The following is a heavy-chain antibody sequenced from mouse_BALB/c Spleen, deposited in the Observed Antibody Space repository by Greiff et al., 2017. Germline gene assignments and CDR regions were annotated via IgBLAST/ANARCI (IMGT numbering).Heavy chain of an antibody. CDR1: GFTFSDYY. V-gene: IGHV5-4*02. Sequence: EVQRVESGGGLVKPGGSLKLSCAASGFTFSDYYMYWVRQTPEKRLEWVATISDGGSYTYYPDSVKGRFTISRDNAKNNLYLQMSSLKSEDTAMYYCARDGAARAWFAYWGQGTLVTVSA. D-gene: IGHD3-1*01. CDR2: ISDGGSYT. J-gene: IGHJ3*01. CDR3: ARDGAARAWFAY.